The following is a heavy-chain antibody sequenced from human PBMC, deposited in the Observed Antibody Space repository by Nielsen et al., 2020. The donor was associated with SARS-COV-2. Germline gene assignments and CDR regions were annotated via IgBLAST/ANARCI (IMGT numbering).Heavy chain of an antibody. D-gene: IGHD5-24*01. J-gene: IGHJ6*03. V-gene: IGHV4-34*01. CDR2: INHNGGT. CDR3: ARGRDGGIYAYLHHMDV. Sequence: SQTLSLTCGVLGASFRGFYWTWIRQPPGKGLEWIGEINHNGGTNYISPLTSAVTISVDTSRRQFSLKMSSLTAADTAVYYCARGRDGGIYAYLHHMDVWGEGTAVTVSS. CDR1: GASFRGFY.